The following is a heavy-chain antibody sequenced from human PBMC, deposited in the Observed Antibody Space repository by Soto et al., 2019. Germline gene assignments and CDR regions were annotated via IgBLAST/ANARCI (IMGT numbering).Heavy chain of an antibody. CDR1: GNTFNSYA. V-gene: IGHV1-69*06. CDR3: ARGQSSGCDFGPDQYFDY. D-gene: IGHD6-19*01. J-gene: IGHJ4*02. Sequence: QVQLVQSGAEVKKPGSSVKVFCKASGNTFNSYAISWVRQAPGQGLEWMGGIVPVFNSTNYALKFQDSVTITADTFTTSAYMELRSLRSEDTAMYYCARGQSSGCDFGPDQYFDYWGQGTLVTVSS. CDR2: IVPVFNST.